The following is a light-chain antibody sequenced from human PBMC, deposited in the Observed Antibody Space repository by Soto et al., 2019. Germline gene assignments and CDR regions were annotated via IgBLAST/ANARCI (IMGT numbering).Light chain of an antibody. CDR2: DVS. CDR3: SSYTSRSTLV. V-gene: IGLV2-14*01. J-gene: IGLJ2*01. CDR1: SSDVGGYNY. Sequence: QSVLTQPASVSGSPGQSITISCTGTSSDVGGYNYVSWYQQHPGKAPKLMIYDVSDWPSGVSSRFSGSKSGNTASLTISGLQVEDEADYYCSSYTSRSTLVFGGGTKLTVL.